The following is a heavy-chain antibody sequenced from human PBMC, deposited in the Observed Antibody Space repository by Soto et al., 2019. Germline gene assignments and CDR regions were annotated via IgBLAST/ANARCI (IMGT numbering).Heavy chain of an antibody. D-gene: IGHD6-13*01. V-gene: IGHV3-48*02. J-gene: IGHJ5*02. CDR3: ARESSSYNWFDP. CDR2: ISSSSSTI. Sequence: EVQLVESGGGLVQPGGSLRLSCAASGFTFSSYSMNWVRQAPGKGLEWVSYISSSSSTIYYADSVKGRFTISRDNAKNSLYLQMNSRRDEDTAVYSCARESSSYNWFDPWGQGTLVTVSS. CDR1: GFTFSSYS.